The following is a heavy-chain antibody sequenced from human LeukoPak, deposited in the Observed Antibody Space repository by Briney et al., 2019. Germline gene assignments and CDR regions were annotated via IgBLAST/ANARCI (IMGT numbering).Heavy chain of an antibody. CDR2: INHSGST. CDR3: ARVLPRYCSSTSCYQGDMSPWFDP. J-gene: IGHJ5*02. V-gene: IGHV4-34*01. CDR1: GGSFSGYY. D-gene: IGHD2-2*01. Sequence: SGTLSLTCAVYGGSFSGYYWSWIRQPPGKGLEWIGEINHSGSTNYNPSLKSRVTISVDTSKNQFSLKLSSVTAADTAVYYCARVLPRYCSSTSCYQGDMSPWFDPWGQGTLVTVSS.